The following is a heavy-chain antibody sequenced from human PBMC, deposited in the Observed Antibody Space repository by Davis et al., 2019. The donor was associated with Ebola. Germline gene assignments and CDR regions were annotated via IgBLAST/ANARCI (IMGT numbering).Heavy chain of an antibody. CDR2: IIPILGIA. Sequence: SVKVSCKASGGTFSSYAISWVRQAPGQGLEWMGRIIPILGIANYAQKFQGRVTITADKSTSTAYMELSSLRSEDTAVYYCASGTDMYSNYAQGYYYGMDVWGQGTTVTVSS. CDR3: ASGTDMYSNYAQGYYYGMDV. CDR1: GGTFSSYA. D-gene: IGHD4-11*01. V-gene: IGHV1-69*04. J-gene: IGHJ6*02.